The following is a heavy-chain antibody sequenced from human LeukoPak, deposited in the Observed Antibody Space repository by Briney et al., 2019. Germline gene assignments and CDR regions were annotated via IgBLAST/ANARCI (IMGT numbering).Heavy chain of an antibody. CDR3: ARGLAAYYFDY. CDR1: GFTFSSYW. CDR2: IKQDGSEK. D-gene: IGHD6-13*01. J-gene: IGHJ4*02. Sequence: GGSLRLSCAASGFTFSSYWMSWVRQAPGKGLEWVANIKQDGSEKYYVDSVKGRFTISRDNAKNSPYLQMNSLRAEDTAVYYCARGLAAYYFDYWGQGTLVTVSS. V-gene: IGHV3-7*01.